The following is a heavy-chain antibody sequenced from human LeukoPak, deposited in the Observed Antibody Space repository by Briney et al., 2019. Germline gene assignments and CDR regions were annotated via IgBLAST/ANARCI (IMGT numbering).Heavy chain of an antibody. D-gene: IGHD3-10*01. Sequence: SETLSLTCTVSGYSISSDYYWGWIRQPPGKGLEWIGSVHHSGRTYYNPSLKSRVTISVDKSKNQFSLKLSSVTAADTAVYYCARDKVGSGSYALVYWGQGTLVTVSS. J-gene: IGHJ4*02. CDR3: ARDKVGSGSYALVY. CDR2: VHHSGRT. CDR1: GYSISSDYY. V-gene: IGHV4-38-2*02.